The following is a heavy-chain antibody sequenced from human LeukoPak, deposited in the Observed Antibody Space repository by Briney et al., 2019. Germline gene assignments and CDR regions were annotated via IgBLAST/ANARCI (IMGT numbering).Heavy chain of an antibody. CDR2: IIPILGIA. D-gene: IGHD5-12*01. J-gene: IGHJ3*02. CDR1: GGTFSSYA. CDR3: ARDRAMEGYVIPYALDI. V-gene: IGHV1-69*04. Sequence: GSSVKVSCKASGGTFSSYAISWVRQAPGQGLEWMGRIIPILGIANYAQKSQGRVTITADKSTSTAYMELSSLRSEDTAVYYCARDRAMEGYVIPYALDIWGQGTMVTVSS.